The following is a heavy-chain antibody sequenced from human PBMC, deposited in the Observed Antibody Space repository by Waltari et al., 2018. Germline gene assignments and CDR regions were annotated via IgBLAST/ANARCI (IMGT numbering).Heavy chain of an antibody. J-gene: IGHJ2*01. CDR3: ARGPSSYYYDSSGYYYVAWYFDL. V-gene: IGHV4-38-2*01. CDR2: IYHSGST. CDR1: GYSISSGYY. Sequence: QVQLQESGPGLVKPSETLSLTCAVSGYSISSGYYWGWIRQHPGKGLEWIGSIYHSGSTYYNPSLKSRVTISVDTSKNQFSLKLSSVTAADTAVYYCARGPSSYYYDSSGYYYVAWYFDLWGRGTLVTVSS. D-gene: IGHD3-22*01.